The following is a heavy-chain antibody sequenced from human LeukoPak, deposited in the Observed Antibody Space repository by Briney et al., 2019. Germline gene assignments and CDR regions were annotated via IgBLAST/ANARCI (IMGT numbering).Heavy chain of an antibody. CDR2: ISGSGGST. V-gene: IGHV3-23*01. Sequence: AGGSLRLSCAASGFTFSSYAMSWVRQAPGKGLEWVSAISGSGGSTYYADSVKGRFTISRDNSKNTLYLQMNSLRAEDTAVYYCARDLTGTDDYWGQGTLVTVSS. D-gene: IGHD1-20*01. CDR3: ARDLTGTDDY. CDR1: GFTFSSYA. J-gene: IGHJ4*02.